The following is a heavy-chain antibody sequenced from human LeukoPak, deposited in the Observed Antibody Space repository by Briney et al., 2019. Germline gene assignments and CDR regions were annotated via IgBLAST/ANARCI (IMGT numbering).Heavy chain of an antibody. CDR3: ARLRLRSSSWPRYFDY. Sequence: TSETLSLTCAVYGGSFSGYYWSWIRQPPGKGLEWIGEINHSGSTNYNPSLKSRVTISVDTSKNQFSLKLSSVTAADTAVYYCARLRLRSSSWPRYFDYWGQGTLVTVSS. D-gene: IGHD6-13*01. CDR1: GGSFSGYY. J-gene: IGHJ4*02. V-gene: IGHV4-34*01. CDR2: INHSGST.